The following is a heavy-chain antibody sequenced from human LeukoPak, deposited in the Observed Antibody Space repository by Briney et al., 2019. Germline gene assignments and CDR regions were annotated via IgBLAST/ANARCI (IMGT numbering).Heavy chain of an antibody. CDR1: GGSISSYY. J-gene: IGHJ4*02. V-gene: IGHV4-59*08. CDR2: IYYSGST. CDR3: ASAVGATTQTDY. Sequence: SETLSLTCTVSGGSISSYYWSWIRQPPGKGLEWIGYIYYSGSTNYNPSLKSRVTISVDTSKNQFSLKLSSVTAADTAVYYCASAVGATTQTDYWGQGTLVTVSS. D-gene: IGHD1-26*01.